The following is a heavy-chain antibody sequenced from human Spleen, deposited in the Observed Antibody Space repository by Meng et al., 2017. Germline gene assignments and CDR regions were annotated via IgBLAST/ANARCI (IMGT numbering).Heavy chain of an antibody. CDR1: GSTFSSYA. CDR2: ISGSGSST. Sequence: GGSLRLSCAASGSTFSSYAMTWVRQAPGKGLEWVSAISGSGSSTYYADSVKGRFTISRDNSKNTLYLQMNSLRAEDTAVYYCAKDQNYDAYRWDYWGQGTQVTVSS. J-gene: IGHJ4*02. V-gene: IGHV3-23*01. D-gene: IGHD4-17*01. CDR3: AKDQNYDAYRWDY.